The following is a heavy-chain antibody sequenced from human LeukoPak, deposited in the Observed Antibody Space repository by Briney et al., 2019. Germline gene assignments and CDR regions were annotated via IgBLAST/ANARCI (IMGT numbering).Heavy chain of an antibody. CDR1: GGSFSSYA. J-gene: IGHJ6*03. CDR3: ATERGSQHPTYLYYMDV. Sequence: ASVKVSCKASGGSFSSYAISWVRQAPGQGLEWMGRIIPIFGTANYAQKFQGRVTITTDESTSTAYMELSSLRSEDTAVSYCATERGSQHPTYLYYMDVWGKGTMVTVSS. D-gene: IGHD2-2*02. V-gene: IGHV1-69*05. CDR2: IIPIFGTA.